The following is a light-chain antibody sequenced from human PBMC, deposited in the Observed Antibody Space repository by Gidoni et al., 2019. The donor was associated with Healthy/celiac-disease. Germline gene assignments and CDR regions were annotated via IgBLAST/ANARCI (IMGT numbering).Light chain of an antibody. CDR1: SPNIGAGSD. V-gene: IGLV1-40*01. CDR3: QSYDSSLSGSVV. CDR2: GNN. J-gene: IGLJ2*01. Sequence: QSVLPQPPSVSGAPGHRVTTSCTVSSPNIGAGSDVHWYQQLPGTAPKLHIYGNNNRHSGGPNRYAGSKSGTAASLAITGLQAEDEADYYCQSYDSSLSGSVVFGGGTKLTVL.